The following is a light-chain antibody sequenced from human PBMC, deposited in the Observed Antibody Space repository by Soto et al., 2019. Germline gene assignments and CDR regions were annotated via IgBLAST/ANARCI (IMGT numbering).Light chain of an antibody. Sequence: EIVRTQSPGTLSVSPGERATLSCRASQSVSTNLAWYQQKPGQAPRLLIYGASTRATGIPARFSGSGSGTEFTLTIRSLQSEDFTVYFCQQYNNWPPVTFGPGTKLDIK. CDR2: GAS. CDR3: QQYNNWPPVT. CDR1: QSVSTN. V-gene: IGKV3-15*01. J-gene: IGKJ3*01.